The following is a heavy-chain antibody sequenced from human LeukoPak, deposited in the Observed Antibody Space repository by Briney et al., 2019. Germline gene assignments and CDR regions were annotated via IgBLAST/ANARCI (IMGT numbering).Heavy chain of an antibody. CDR2: IGSGSTTK. J-gene: IGHJ4*02. CDR3: AKGYNSAWYLFDY. D-gene: IGHD6-19*01. CDR1: GFAFSNYA. Sequence: GGSLRLSCAASGFAFSNYAMSWVRQAPGKGLEWVSTIGSGSTTKSYADSVKGRFTISRDNSKNTLYLQMNSLRAEDTAVYYCAKGYNSAWYLFDYWGQGMLVTVSS. V-gene: IGHV3-23*01.